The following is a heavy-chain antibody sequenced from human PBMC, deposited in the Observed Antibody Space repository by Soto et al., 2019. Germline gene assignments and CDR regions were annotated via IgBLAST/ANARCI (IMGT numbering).Heavy chain of an antibody. D-gene: IGHD4-17*01. J-gene: IGHJ4*02. CDR3: ARDDDYDDNGLDL. CDR2: IVREGSET. V-gene: IGHV3-33*01. CDR1: GFAFSNHG. Sequence: QGQLVESGGGVVQPGRSLRLSCAASGFAFSNHGMHWVRQAPGKGLEWLAVIVREGSETFYADSVKGRFTISRDNSKNTLYLEMSSLRAEDTAVYYCARDDDYDDNGLDLWGQGTLVTVSS.